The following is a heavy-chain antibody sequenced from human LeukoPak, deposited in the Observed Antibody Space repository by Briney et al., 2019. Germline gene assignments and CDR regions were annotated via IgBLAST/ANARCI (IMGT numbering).Heavy chain of an antibody. CDR1: GFTFSSYS. J-gene: IGHJ6*02. D-gene: IGHD3-10*01. Sequence: GGSLRLSCAGSGFTFSSYSISWVRQAPGKGLEWVSSITGNGTYIYYADSVKGRFTISRDYAKTSLYLQMNSLRAEDTAVYYCARDCARFGDIYGMDVWGQGTTVTVSS. CDR2: ITGNGTYI. V-gene: IGHV3-21*01. CDR3: ARDCARFGDIYGMDV.